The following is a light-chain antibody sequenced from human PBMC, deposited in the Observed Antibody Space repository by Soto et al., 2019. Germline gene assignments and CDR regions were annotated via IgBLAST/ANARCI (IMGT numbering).Light chain of an antibody. CDR3: QQYNNWPPYT. J-gene: IGKJ2*01. V-gene: IGKV3-15*01. Sequence: IVMTQSPATLSVSAGERATLSCRASQSVSSNLAWYQQKPGQAPRLLIYGVSTRATGIPARFSGSGSGTEFTLTISSLQSEDFAVYYCQQYNNWPPYTFGQGTKLEIK. CDR2: GVS. CDR1: QSVSSN.